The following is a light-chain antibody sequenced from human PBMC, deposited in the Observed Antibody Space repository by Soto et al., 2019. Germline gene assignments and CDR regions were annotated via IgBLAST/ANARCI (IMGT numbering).Light chain of an antibody. J-gene: IGKJ2*01. CDR3: QQYYSTPNT. CDR1: QSILFTSNNKTS. CDR2: WAS. V-gene: IGKV4-1*01. Sequence: DIVMTQSPDSLAVSLGERATINCRSSQSILFTSNNKTSLXWYQQKPGQPPKLLIYWASIRESGVPDRFSGSGSRTDFSLTISSLQPEDVAVYYCQQYYSTPNTFGQGTKLEIK.